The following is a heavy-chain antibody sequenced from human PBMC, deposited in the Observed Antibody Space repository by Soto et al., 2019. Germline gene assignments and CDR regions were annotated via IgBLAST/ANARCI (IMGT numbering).Heavy chain of an antibody. V-gene: IGHV1-2*02. CDR2: INPNNGAT. CDR3: AQHAPGARFDT. Sequence: ASVKVSCKAPRYIFTAYFMHWVRQAPGQGLEWMGWINPNNGATHYGLSFQGRVTMTRDTSISTAYMELSSLRSDDTAVYYCAQHAPGARFDTWGQGTLVTVSS. J-gene: IGHJ5*02. CDR1: RYIFTAYF.